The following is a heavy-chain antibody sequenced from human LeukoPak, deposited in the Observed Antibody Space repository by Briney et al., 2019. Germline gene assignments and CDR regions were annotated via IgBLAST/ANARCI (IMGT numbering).Heavy chain of an antibody. CDR1: GFTSSSYA. CDR2: VSERGGST. CDR3: ARDKIVGPTNFDN. D-gene: IGHD1-26*01. J-gene: IGHJ4*02. Sequence: QPGGSLRLSCAASGFTSSSYAMSWVRQAPGKGLEWVSAVSERGGSTYYADSVKGRFTTSRDNAKNSLYLQMNSLRAEDTAVYYCARDKIVGPTNFDNWGQGTLVTVSS. V-gene: IGHV3-23*01.